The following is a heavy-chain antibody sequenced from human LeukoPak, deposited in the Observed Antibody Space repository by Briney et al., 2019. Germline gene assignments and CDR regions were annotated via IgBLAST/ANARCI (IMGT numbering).Heavy chain of an antibody. CDR1: GFTFSSYD. Sequence: PGGSLRLSCAASGFTFSSYDMHWVRQATGKGLEWVSAISTAGDTYYPGSVKGRFTISRENAKNSLYLQMNSLRAGDTAVYYCAREATASSSYYWYFDLWGRGTLVTVAS. D-gene: IGHD6-6*01. CDR3: AREATASSSYYWYFDL. V-gene: IGHV3-13*01. J-gene: IGHJ2*01. CDR2: ISTAGDT.